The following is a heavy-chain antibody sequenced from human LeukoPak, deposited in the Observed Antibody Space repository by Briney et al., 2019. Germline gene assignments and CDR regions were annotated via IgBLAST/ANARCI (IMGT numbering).Heavy chain of an antibody. CDR3: AREVDTAMVHPPRNDY. CDR2: MNPNRGDT. D-gene: IGHD5-18*01. CDR1: GYTSTSYD. J-gene: IGHJ4*02. V-gene: IGHV1-8*01. Sequence: ASVKVSCKASGYTSTSYDIHWVRQATGQGLEWMGRMNPNRGDTDYAQKFQGRVTMTRDTSISTAYMELSSLRSEDTAVYYCAREVDTAMVHPPRNDYWGQGTLVTVSS.